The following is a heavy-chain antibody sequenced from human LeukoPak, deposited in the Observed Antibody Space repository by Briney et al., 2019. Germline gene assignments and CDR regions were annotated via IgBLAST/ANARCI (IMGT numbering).Heavy chain of an antibody. CDR1: GFTFSSYA. V-gene: IGHV3-30-3*01. CDR3: ASRGIAADY. Sequence: GGSLRLSCAASGFTFSSYAMHWVRQAPGKGLEWVAVISYDGSNKYYADSVKGRFTISRDNSKNTLYLQMNSLGAEDTAVYYCASRGIAADYWGQGTLVTVSS. J-gene: IGHJ4*02. D-gene: IGHD6-13*01. CDR2: ISYDGSNK.